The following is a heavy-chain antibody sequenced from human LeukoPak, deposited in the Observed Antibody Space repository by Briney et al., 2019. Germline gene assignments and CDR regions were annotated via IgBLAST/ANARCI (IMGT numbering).Heavy chain of an antibody. Sequence: GASVRVSCKASGYTFTNYDINWVRQASGQGLEWMGWMNPNSGNTGSAQKFQGRVTMTSNTSISTAYMELSSLRSEDTAVYYCARSNAYSPNWGQGTLVTVSS. CDR1: GYTFTNYD. D-gene: IGHD6-13*01. V-gene: IGHV1-8*01. J-gene: IGHJ4*02. CDR3: ARSNAYSPN. CDR2: MNPNSGNT.